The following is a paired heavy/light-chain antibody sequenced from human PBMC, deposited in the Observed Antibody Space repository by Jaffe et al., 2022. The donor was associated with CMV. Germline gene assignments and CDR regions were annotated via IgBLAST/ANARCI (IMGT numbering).Heavy chain of an antibody. Sequence: QVQFVQSGAEVKRPGASVKVSCKTSGYTFTDYAVHWVRQAPGQRLEWMAYINAGNGNTRFSQKFQGRVTFTRDTSATTAYMEFSSLRSEDTAVYFCARGIWSAHDPSYYLDSWGQGTLITVSS. D-gene: IGHD3-10*01. V-gene: IGHV1-3*01. J-gene: IGHJ4*02. CDR1: GYTFTDYA. CDR2: INAGNGNT. CDR3: ARGIWSAHDPSYYLDS.
Light chain of an antibody. Sequence: DIQMTQSPSTLSASVGDGVTITCRTSQSISSWLAWYQQKPGEAPKLLIYKASSLQSGVPSRFSGSGSGTEFTLTISSLQPDDFATYYCQQYSGYPQTFGQGTKVEV. V-gene: IGKV1-5*03. CDR1: QSISSW. J-gene: IGKJ1*01. CDR2: KAS. CDR3: QQYSGYPQT.